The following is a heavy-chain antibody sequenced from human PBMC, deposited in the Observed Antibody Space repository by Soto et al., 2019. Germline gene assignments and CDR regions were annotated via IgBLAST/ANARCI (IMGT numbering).Heavy chain of an antibody. D-gene: IGHD7-27*01. J-gene: IGHJ6*03. Sequence: GASVKVSCKASGYTFTSYYMHWVRQAPGQGLEWMGIINPSGGSTSYAQKFQGRVTMTRDTSTSTVYMELSSLRSEDTAVYYCARDKLGTPGHYYYMDVWGKGTTVTVSS. V-gene: IGHV1-46*03. CDR2: INPSGGST. CDR1: GYTFTSYY. CDR3: ARDKLGTPGHYYYMDV.